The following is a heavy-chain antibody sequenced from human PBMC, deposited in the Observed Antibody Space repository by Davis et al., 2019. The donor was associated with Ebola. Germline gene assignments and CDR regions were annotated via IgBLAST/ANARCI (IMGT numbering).Heavy chain of an antibody. CDR1: GYTFNNYG. D-gene: IGHD3-10*01. CDR2: ISAYNGNT. V-gene: IGHV1-18*01. J-gene: IGHJ6*04. Sequence: AASVKVSCKASGYTFNNYGISWVRQAPGQGLEWMGWISAYNGNTNYAQKLQGRVTMTTDTSTSTAYMELRSLRSDDTAVYYCARRVTMVRGVHYYYYGMDVWGKGTTVTVSS. CDR3: ARRVTMVRGVHYYYYGMDV.